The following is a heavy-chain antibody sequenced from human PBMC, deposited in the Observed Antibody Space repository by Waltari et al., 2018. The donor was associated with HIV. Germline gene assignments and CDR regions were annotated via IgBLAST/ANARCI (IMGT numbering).Heavy chain of an antibody. V-gene: IGHV3-23*01. CDR2: ISGTGGST. CDR3: AKGLCGGDCYPRNYFDY. CDR1: GFTFSSYA. D-gene: IGHD2-21*02. Sequence: EVQLLESGGGLVQPGGSLRLSCAASGFTFSSYAMSWLRQAPGKGLDGVSAISGTGGSTYYADSVKGRFTISRDNSKNTLYLQMNSLRAEDTAVYYCAKGLCGGDCYPRNYFDYWGQGTLVTVSS. J-gene: IGHJ4*02.